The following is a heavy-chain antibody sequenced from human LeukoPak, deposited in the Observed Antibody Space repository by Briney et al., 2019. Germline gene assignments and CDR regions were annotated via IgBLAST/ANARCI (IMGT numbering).Heavy chain of an antibody. J-gene: IGHJ5*02. D-gene: IGHD2-15*01. CDR3: ARGDIYH. V-gene: IGHV1-46*02. CDR1: GYSFNIYY. Sequence: GASVKVSCKTSGYSFNIYYVQWLRQAPGQGLEWMGVIHPNDGGTTYAQKFQGRIIMTSDTSTSTIYMELSSLKSDDTAVYYCARGDIYHWGQGTLVTVSS. CDR2: IHPNDGGT.